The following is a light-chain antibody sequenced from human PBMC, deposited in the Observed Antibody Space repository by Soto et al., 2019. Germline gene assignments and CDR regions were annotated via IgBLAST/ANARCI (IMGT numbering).Light chain of an antibody. V-gene: IGKV1-5*01. Sequence: DITLTQSPATLSACVGDRGTITCRASQSIDTWLAWYQQRPGKAPNLLIYDASSLQSGVPSRFTGSGSGTEFTLTISSLQPDDFATYFCQQYNNYGTWTFGQGTKVDIK. J-gene: IGKJ1*01. CDR2: DAS. CDR1: QSIDTW. CDR3: QQYNNYGTWT.